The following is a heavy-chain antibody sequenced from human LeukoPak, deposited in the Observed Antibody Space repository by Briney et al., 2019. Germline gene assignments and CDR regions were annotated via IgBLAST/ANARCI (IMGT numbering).Heavy chain of an antibody. V-gene: IGHV4-31*03. CDR2: VYYSGST. CDR3: ARVSGYDGGHFDY. D-gene: IGHD5-12*01. J-gene: IGHJ4*02. CDR1: GGSISSGGYY. Sequence: SETLSLTCTVSGGSISSGGYYWSWIRQHPGKGLEWIGYVYYSGSTYYNPSLKSRVTISVDTSKNQFSLKLSSVTAADTAVYYCARVSGYDGGHFDYWGQGALVTVSS.